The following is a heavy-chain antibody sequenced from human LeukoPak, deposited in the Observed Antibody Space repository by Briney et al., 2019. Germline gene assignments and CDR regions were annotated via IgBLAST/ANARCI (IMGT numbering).Heavy chain of an antibody. Sequence: ASVKVSCKASGYTFTSYGISWVRQAPGQGLEWMGGIIPIFGTANYAQKFQGRVTITTDESTSTAYMELSSLRVEDTAVYYCAKGVGGSANYYYMDVWGKGTTVTVSS. J-gene: IGHJ6*03. CDR2: IIPIFGTA. D-gene: IGHD3-10*01. CDR3: AKGVGGSANYYYMDV. CDR1: GYTFTSYG. V-gene: IGHV1-69*05.